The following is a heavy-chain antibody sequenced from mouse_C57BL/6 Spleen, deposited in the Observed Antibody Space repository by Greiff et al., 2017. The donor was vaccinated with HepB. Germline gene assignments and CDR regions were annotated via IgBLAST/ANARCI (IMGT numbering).Heavy chain of an antibody. D-gene: IGHD2-10*01. CDR1: GFSLTSYG. Sequence: VQLQESGPGLVQPSQSLSITCTVSGFSLTSYGVHWVRQSPGKGLEWLGVIWSGGSTDYNAAFISRLSISKDNSKSQVFFKMNSLQADDTAIYYCARSLPYYDRYYFDYWGQGTTLTVSS. V-gene: IGHV2-2*01. J-gene: IGHJ2*01. CDR2: IWSGGST. CDR3: ARSLPYYDRYYFDY.